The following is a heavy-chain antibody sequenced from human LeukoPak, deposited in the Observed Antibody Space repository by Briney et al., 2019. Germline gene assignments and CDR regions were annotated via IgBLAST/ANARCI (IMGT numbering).Heavy chain of an antibody. V-gene: IGHV3-48*02. CDR2: ISISSTTI. CDR3: ARSLRYSSSWYNFDY. J-gene: IGHJ4*02. D-gene: IGHD6-13*01. CDR1: GFTFSSSS. Sequence: PGGSPRLSCVASGFTFSSSSMNWVRQAPGKGLEWVSYISISSTTIYYADSVKGRFTISRDNAKNSLYLQMNSLRDEDTAVYYCARSLRYSSSWYNFDYWGQGTLVTVSS.